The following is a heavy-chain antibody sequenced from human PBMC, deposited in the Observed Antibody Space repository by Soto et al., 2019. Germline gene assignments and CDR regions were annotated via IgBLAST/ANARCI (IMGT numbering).Heavy chain of an antibody. V-gene: IGHV3-48*02. CDR1: GFSFSAFS. D-gene: IGHD2-2*02. Sequence: GSLRLSCTSSGFSFSAFSMNWVRQAPGRGLEWVSYISSTSNTIYYADSVKGRFTISRDNAKNSLSLQMDSLRDEDTAVYYCAREGGRHCSPTRCYNAFDVWGQGTMVTVSS. J-gene: IGHJ3*01. CDR2: ISSTSNTI. CDR3: AREGGRHCSPTRCYNAFDV.